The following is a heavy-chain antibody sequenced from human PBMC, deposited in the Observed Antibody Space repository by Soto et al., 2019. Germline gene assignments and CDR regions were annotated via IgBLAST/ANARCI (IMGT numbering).Heavy chain of an antibody. D-gene: IGHD3-3*02. CDR1: GGSFSGYY. V-gene: IGHV4-34*02. CDR3: EMDREYYHFCSCYQIEGPYDMDV. CDR2: INHSGGT. J-gene: IGHJ6*02. Sequence: QVQLQQWGAGLLKPSETLSLTCVVYGGSFSGYYWTWIRQAPGKGLEWIGEINHSGGTNYNSSLKIRLTISVDTSKNQFSLSLYYETAADTAVYYCEMDREYYHFCSCYQIEGPYDMDVWGQGTTVTVSS.